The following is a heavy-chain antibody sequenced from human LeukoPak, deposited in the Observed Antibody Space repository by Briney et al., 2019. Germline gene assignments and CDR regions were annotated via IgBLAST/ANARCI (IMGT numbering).Heavy chain of an antibody. CDR1: GYTFTSYY. CDR2: INPNRGST. V-gene: IGHV1-46*01. J-gene: IGHJ6*03. Sequence: GASVKVSCKASGYTFTSYYMYWVRQAPGQGLEWMGIINPNRGSTSYAQKFQGRVTMTRDMSTSTVYMELSSLRSEDTAVYYCARGPTYCGGDCYPGHYYYYMDVWGKGTTVTVSS. CDR3: ARGPTYCGGDCYPGHYYYYMDV. D-gene: IGHD2-21*02.